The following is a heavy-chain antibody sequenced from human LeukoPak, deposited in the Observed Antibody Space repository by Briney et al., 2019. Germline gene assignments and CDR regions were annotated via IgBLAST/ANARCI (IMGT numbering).Heavy chain of an antibody. CDR1: GGSISSYY. CDR2: IYYSGST. CDR3: ARRFRFTIKTHYYIDV. D-gene: IGHD3-3*01. Sequence: SETLSLTCTVSGGSISSYYWSWIRQPPGKGLEWIGYIYYSGSTTYNPSLKGRVTISGDTSKNQSSLKLNSVTAADTAVYYCARRFRFTIKTHYYIDVWGKGTTVTVSS. V-gene: IGHV4-59*08. J-gene: IGHJ6*03.